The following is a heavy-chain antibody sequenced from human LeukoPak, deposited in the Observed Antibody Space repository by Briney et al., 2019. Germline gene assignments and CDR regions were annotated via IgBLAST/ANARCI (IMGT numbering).Heavy chain of an antibody. J-gene: IGHJ6*04. D-gene: IGHD3-10*02. V-gene: IGHV3-48*03. CDR1: GFTFDDYG. CDR2: ISSSGSTI. Sequence: GGSLRLSCAASGFTFDDYGMSWVRQAPGKGLEWVSYISSSGSTIYYADSVKGRFTISRDNAENSLYLQMNSLRAEDTAVYYCAELGITMIGGVWGKGTTVTISS. CDR3: AELGITMIGGV.